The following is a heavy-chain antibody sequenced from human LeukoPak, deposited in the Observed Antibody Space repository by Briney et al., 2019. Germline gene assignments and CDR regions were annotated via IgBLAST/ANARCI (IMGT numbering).Heavy chain of an antibody. D-gene: IGHD1-7*01. V-gene: IGHV3-30-3*01. CDR2: ISYDGSNK. Sequence: TGGSLRLSCAASGFTFSSYAMHWVRQAPGKGLEWVAVISYDGSNKYYADSVKGRFTISRDNSKNTLYLQMNSLRVEDTAVYYCARDGGTGTPLDYWGQGTLVTVSS. CDR3: ARDGGTGTPLDY. J-gene: IGHJ4*02. CDR1: GFTFSSYA.